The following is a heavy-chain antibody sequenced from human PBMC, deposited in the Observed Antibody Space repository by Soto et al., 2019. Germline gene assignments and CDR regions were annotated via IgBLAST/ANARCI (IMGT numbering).Heavy chain of an antibody. V-gene: IGHV3-23*01. Sequence: GGSLRLSCAASGFTFSSYAMSWVRQSPGKGLEWVSGINNDGGITSDADSVKGRFTTSRDNSKDTLFLQMNSLRAEDTAVYYCAKKFSDNVPAFEIWGQGTMVTVS. CDR2: INNDGGIT. J-gene: IGHJ3*02. CDR3: AKKFSDNVPAFEI. D-gene: IGHD1-1*01. CDR1: GFTFSSYA.